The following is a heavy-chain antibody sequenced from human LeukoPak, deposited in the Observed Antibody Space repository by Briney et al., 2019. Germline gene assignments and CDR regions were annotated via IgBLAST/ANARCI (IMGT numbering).Heavy chain of an antibody. Sequence: GGALRLSCTASGFTFCDYAMSWFRQAPGKGLERVGFIRSKAYGRTTEYAASVKGRFTISRDDSKSIAYLKMNSLKTEDTAVYYCTRDRGASRADYWGQGTLVTVSS. CDR3: TRDRGASRADY. CDR1: GFTFCDYA. J-gene: IGHJ4*02. V-gene: IGHV3-49*03. D-gene: IGHD4/OR15-4a*01. CDR2: IRSKAYGRTT.